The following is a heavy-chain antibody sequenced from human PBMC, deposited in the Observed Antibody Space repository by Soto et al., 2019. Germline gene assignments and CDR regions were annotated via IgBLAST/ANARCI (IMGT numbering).Heavy chain of an antibody. CDR1: GYTFTSYG. J-gene: IGHJ4*02. Sequence: QVHLVQSGAEVKKPGASVKVSCKASGYTFTSYGITWVRQAPGKGLEWMGWISAHNGNTDYAQKLQGRVIVTRDTSTSTAYMELRSLISYDTAVYYCARGRYGDYWGQGALVTVSS. CDR2: ISAHNGNT. CDR3: ARGRYGDY. V-gene: IGHV1-18*01. D-gene: IGHD1-1*01.